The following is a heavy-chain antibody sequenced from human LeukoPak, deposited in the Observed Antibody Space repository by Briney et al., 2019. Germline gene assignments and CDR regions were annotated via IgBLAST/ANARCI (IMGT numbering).Heavy chain of an antibody. V-gene: IGHV3-23*01. D-gene: IGHD6-19*01. CDR1: GFTFSSYA. CDR3: AKELIGSSGWPWYFDL. J-gene: IGHJ2*01. Sequence: GGSLRRSCAASGFTFSSYAMSWVRQAPGKGLEWVSAISGSGGSTYYADSVKGRFTISRDNSKNTLYLQMNSLRAEDTAVYYCAKELIGSSGWPWYFDLWGRGTLVTVSS. CDR2: ISGSGGST.